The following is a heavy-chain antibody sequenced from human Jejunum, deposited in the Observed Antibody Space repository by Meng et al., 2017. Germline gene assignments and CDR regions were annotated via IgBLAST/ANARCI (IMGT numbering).Heavy chain of an antibody. CDR1: GGSMNSAGHY. D-gene: IGHD4-23*01. V-gene: IGHV4-31*03. CDR3: ARATAGNSEYFQN. J-gene: IGHJ1*01. Sequence: GRLKGSGPGLVRPAQTLSLTCTVSGGSMNSAGHYWSWIRQDPGKGLEWIGYIHYSGGTYYNPSLKSRVTISVDTSKNQFSLKLNSVSAADTAVYYCARATAGNSEYFQNWGQGTLVTVSS. CDR2: IHYSGGT.